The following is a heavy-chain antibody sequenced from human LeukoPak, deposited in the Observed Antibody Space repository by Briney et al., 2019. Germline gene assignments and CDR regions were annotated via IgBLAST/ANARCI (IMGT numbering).Heavy chain of an antibody. CDR1: GGSISSYY. CDR2: IYYSGST. V-gene: IGHV4-59*01. D-gene: IGHD6-6*01. CDR3: ARGRIAARVRFDY. J-gene: IGHJ4*02. Sequence: SETLSLTCTVSGGSISSYYWSWIRQPPGKGLEWIGYIYYSGSTNYNPSLKSRVTISVDTSKYQFSLKLSSVTAADTAVYYCARGRIAARVRFDYWGQGTLVTVSS.